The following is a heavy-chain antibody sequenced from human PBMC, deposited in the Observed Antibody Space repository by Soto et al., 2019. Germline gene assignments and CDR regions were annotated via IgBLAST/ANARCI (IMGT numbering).Heavy chain of an antibody. CDR3: ARLGYSGYDNAFDI. J-gene: IGHJ3*02. CDR2: IYYSGST. CDR1: GGSISSGGYY. V-gene: IGHV4-31*03. D-gene: IGHD5-12*01. Sequence: SETLSLTCTVSGGSISSGGYYWSWIRQHPGKGLEWIGYIYYSGSTYYNPSLKSRVTISVDTSKNQFSLKLSSVTAADTAVYYCARLGYSGYDNAFDIWGQGTMVTVSS.